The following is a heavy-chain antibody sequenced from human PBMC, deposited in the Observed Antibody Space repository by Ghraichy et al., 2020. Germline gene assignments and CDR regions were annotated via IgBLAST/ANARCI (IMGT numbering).Heavy chain of an antibody. J-gene: IGHJ4*02. CDR1: GGSISSYY. V-gene: IGHV4-59*01. CDR2: IYYSGST. Sequence: SETLSLTCTVSGGSISSYYWSWIRQPPGKGLEWIGYIYYSGSTNYNPSLKSRVTISVDTSKNQFSLKLSSVTAADTAVYYCARGTPDSGWYRFDYWGQGTLVTVSS. CDR3: ARGTPDSGWYRFDY. D-gene: IGHD6-19*01.